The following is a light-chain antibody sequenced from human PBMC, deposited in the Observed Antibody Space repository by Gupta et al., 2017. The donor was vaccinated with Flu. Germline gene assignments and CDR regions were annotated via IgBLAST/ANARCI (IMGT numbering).Light chain of an antibody. CDR3: QMWDTGSDHPV. CDR1: NIGSKS. J-gene: IGLJ2*01. CDR2: DNN. V-gene: IGLV3-21*02. Sequence: SYVLTQPPSVSVAPGQTARITCGGSNIGSKSVHWYQQKPGQAPVLVVYDNNDRPSGIPEPFSGSNSGNTATLTISRVEAGDEADYYCQMWDTGSDHPVFGGGTKLTVL.